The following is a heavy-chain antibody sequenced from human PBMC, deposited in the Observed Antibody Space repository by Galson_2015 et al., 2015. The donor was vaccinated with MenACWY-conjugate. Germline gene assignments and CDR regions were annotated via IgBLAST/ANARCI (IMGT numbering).Heavy chain of an antibody. CDR3: ARTTLDCSGGVCYKY. V-gene: IGHV1-18*01. CDR1: GYTFTRYA. CDR2: ISGYNGKT. Sequence: SVKVSCKASGYTFTRYAMNWVRQAPGQGLEWMGWISGYNGKTDYAQKFQGRVTVTTDTSTRTAYMELRSLRSDDTALYYCARTTLDCSGGVCYKYWGQGTQVTVSS. D-gene: IGHD2-8*02. J-gene: IGHJ4*02.